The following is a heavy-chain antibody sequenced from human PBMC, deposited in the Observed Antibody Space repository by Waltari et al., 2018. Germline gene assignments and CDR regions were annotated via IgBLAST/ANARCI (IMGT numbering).Heavy chain of an antibody. Sequence: EVQLVESVGGLVQPGGSLRLACTVSGFTVSSDWMHWVRQAPGKGLVWVSRINTDGSFTGYADSVEGRFTIFKDYAKNTLYLQMNSLRAEDTAVYYCAAFGVGWQKAYWGQGTLVTVSS. D-gene: IGHD6-19*01. J-gene: IGHJ4*02. CDR2: INTDGSFT. CDR3: AAFGVGWQKAY. V-gene: IGHV3-74*01. CDR1: GFTVSSDW.